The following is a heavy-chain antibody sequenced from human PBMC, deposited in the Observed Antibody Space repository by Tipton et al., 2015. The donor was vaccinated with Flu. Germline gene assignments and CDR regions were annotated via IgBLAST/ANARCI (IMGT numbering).Heavy chain of an antibody. CDR3: AKTPTYYHDNSGSY. D-gene: IGHD5-12*01. Sequence: LRLSCAASGFVFSSYGLHWVRQAPGKGLEWVAFIRYDGNSKYYADSVKGRFTISRDNSKNTVYLQMDSLRAEDTAVYYCAKTPTYYHDNSGSYWGQGTLVTVSS. CDR2: IRYDGNSK. V-gene: IGHV3-30*02. CDR1: GFVFSSYG. J-gene: IGHJ4*02.